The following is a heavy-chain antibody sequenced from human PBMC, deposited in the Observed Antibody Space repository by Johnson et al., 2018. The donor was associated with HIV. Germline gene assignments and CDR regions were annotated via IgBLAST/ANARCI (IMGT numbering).Heavy chain of an antibody. J-gene: IGHJ3*02. CDR3: ASRSYGYVRHAFDI. Sequence: QVQLVESGGGVVQPGRSLRLSCASSGFTFSSYAMHWVRQAPGKGLKWVAVISYDGNNKYYADSVKCRFTISRDNSKNTLYLQINSLRAEDTAVYYCASRSYGYVRHAFDIWGQGTMVTVSS. CDR2: ISYDGNNK. CDR1: GFTFSSYA. V-gene: IGHV3-30-3*01. D-gene: IGHD5-18*01.